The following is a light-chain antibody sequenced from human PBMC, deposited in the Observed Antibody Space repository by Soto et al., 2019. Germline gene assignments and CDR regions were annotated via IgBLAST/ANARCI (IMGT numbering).Light chain of an antibody. V-gene: IGLV3-21*04. Sequence: SYELTQPPSVTVAPGKTARITCGGNKIGSKAVHWYQQKPGQAPVLLIYYDSDRPSGIPERFSGSNSGNTATLTISRVEAGDEADYYCQVWDSSSDRVVFGGGTKLTVL. CDR3: QVWDSSSDRVV. CDR1: KIGSKA. J-gene: IGLJ2*01. CDR2: YDS.